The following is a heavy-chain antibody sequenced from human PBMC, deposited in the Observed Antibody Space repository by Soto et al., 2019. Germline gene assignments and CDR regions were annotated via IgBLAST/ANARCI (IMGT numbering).Heavy chain of an antibody. D-gene: IGHD3-3*01. CDR3: AKVEWYVTQGDY. Sequence: EVQLLESGGGLVQPGGSLRLSCVASGFTFGNFAMSWVRQAPGKGLEWVSTITGNGGAISYADSVKGRFTISRDNSKNTLFLRMNSLTADDTALYSCAKVEWYVTQGDYWGQGTLVTVSS. J-gene: IGHJ4*02. CDR2: ITGNGGAI. V-gene: IGHV3-23*01. CDR1: GFTFGNFA.